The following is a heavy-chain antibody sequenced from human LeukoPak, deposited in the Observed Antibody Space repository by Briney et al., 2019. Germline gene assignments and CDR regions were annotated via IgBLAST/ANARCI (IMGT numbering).Heavy chain of an antibody. D-gene: IGHD3-22*01. J-gene: IGHJ4*02. CDR1: GFTFSSYG. CDR3: AKARGIYYDSTYYFDY. CDR2: ISYDGSNK. Sequence: PGGSLRLSCAASGFTFSSYGMHWVRQAPGKGLEWVAVISYDGSNKYYADSVKGRFTISRDNFKNTLYLQMNSLRAEDTAVYYCAKARGIYYDSTYYFDYWGQGTLVTVSS. V-gene: IGHV3-30*18.